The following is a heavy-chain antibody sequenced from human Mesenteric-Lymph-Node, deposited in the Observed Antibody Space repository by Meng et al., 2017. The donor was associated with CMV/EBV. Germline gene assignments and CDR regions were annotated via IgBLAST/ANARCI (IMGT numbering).Heavy chain of an antibody. CDR3: ARVYCSSTSCYTGRGYFDY. J-gene: IGHJ4*02. CDR2: IYYSGST. V-gene: IGHV4-39*07. D-gene: IGHD2-2*02. CDR1: GGSISSSSYY. Sequence: SETLSLTCTVSGGSISSSSYYWGWIRQPPGKGREWIGSIYYSGSTYYNPSLKSRVTISVDTSKNQFSLKLSSVTAADTAVYYCARVYCSSTSCYTGRGYFDYWGQGTLVTVSS.